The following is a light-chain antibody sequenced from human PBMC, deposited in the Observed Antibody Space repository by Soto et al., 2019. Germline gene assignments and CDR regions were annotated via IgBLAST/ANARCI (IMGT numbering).Light chain of an antibody. CDR1: QTIIFY. V-gene: IGKV1-39*01. J-gene: IGKJ2*01. CDR2: AAS. Sequence: DIQMTQSPSSLSASVGDRVTITCRASQTIIFYLNWYQQKPGQAPKLLIYAASNLQSGVPLRFSGSGSGTEFTLTISSLQPEDFATYFCQQSYTTPVYTFGQGTKLEIK. CDR3: QQSYTTPVYT.